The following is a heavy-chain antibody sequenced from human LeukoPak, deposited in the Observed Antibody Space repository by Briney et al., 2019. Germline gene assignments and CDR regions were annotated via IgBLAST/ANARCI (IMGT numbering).Heavy chain of an antibody. J-gene: IGHJ4*02. D-gene: IGHD1-26*01. CDR2: IYYSGST. Sequence: SETLSLTCTVSGGSISSSSYYWGWIRQPPGKGLEWIGSIYYSGSTYYNPSLKSRVTISVDTSKNQFSLKLSSVTAADTAVYYCARGPRGSGSYSADYWGQGTLVTVSS. V-gene: IGHV4-39*07. CDR1: GGSISSSSYY. CDR3: ARGPRGSGSYSADY.